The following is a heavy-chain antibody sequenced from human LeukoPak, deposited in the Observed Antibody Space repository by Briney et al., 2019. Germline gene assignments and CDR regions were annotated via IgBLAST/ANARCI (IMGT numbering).Heavy chain of an antibody. V-gene: IGHV4-59*08. CDR2: IYYSGRT. CDR1: GGSISTSW. Sequence: SETLSLTCTVSGGSISTSWWSRIRQPPGKGLEWIGYIYYSGRTNYNPSLKSRVTISVATSKNQFSLKLNSVTVADTAVYYCARHRYYSNNWGEFDPWGQGTLVTVSS. D-gene: IGHD6-13*01. J-gene: IGHJ5*02. CDR3: ARHRYYSNNWGEFDP.